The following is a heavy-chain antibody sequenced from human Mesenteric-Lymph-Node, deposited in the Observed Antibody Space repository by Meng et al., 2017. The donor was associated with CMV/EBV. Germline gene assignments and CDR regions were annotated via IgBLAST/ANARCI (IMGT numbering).Heavy chain of an antibody. D-gene: IGHD2-2*01. CDR2: IWYDGSNK. CDR3: ARESTDYCSSTSCYLLGAFDI. V-gene: IGHV3-33*01. CDR1: GFTFSSYG. Sequence: GESLKISCAAAGFTFSSYGMHWVRQAPGKGLEWVAVIWYDGSNKYYADSVKGRFTISRDNSKNTLYLQMNSLRAEDTAVYYCARESTDYCSSTSCYLLGAFDIWGQGTMVTVSS. J-gene: IGHJ3*02.